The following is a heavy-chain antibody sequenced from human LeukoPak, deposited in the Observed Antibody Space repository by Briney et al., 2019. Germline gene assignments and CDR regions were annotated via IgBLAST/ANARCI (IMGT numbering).Heavy chain of an antibody. D-gene: IGHD4-11*01. CDR3: ATETENSNYDAFDI. J-gene: IGHJ3*02. V-gene: IGHV3-48*04. CDR2: ISGGGTTI. Sequence: GGSLRLSCAASGFTFSSYSMNWVRQAPGQGLEWVSYISGGGTTIYYADSVKGRFTISRDNARNSLYLHMNSLRAEDTAVYYCATETENSNYDAFDIWGQGTMVTVSS. CDR1: GFTFSSYS.